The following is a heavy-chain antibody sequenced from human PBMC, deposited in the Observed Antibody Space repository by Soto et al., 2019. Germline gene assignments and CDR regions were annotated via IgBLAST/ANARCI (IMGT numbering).Heavy chain of an antibody. V-gene: IGHV4-59*01. J-gene: IGHJ4*02. Sequence: LTCTVSGGSISSYYWSWIRQPPGKGLEWIGYIYYSGSTNYNPSLKSRVTISVDTSKNQFSLKLSSVTAADTAVYYCARCIAARQFDYWGQGTMVTVYS. CDR1: GGSISSYY. CDR3: ARCIAARQFDY. CDR2: IYYSGST. D-gene: IGHD6-6*01.